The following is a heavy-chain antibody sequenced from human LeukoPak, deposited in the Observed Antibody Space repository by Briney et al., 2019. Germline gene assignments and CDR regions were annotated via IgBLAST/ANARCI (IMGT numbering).Heavy chain of an antibody. Sequence: SETLSLTCEVSGGSISSGTYYWSWIRQPAGKGLEWIGRVYNIVGTNYNPSLKSRVTISVDTSKNQFSLKLSSVTAADTAVYYCARVGYDILTGPYYYYMDVWGKGTTVTVSS. J-gene: IGHJ6*03. CDR2: VYNIVGT. CDR3: ARVGYDILTGPYYYYMDV. CDR1: GGSISSGTYY. V-gene: IGHV4-61*02. D-gene: IGHD3-9*01.